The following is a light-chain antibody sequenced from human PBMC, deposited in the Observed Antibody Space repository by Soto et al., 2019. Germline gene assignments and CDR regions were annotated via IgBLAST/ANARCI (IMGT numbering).Light chain of an antibody. Sequence: DIQMTQSPSTLSASVGDRVTITCRASQSISSWLAWYQKKPGKAPKLLIYKASSLESGVPSRFSGSGPGTEFTLTISSLQPDDFATYYCQQYNSYRAFGQGTKVEIK. J-gene: IGKJ1*01. CDR3: QQYNSYRA. V-gene: IGKV1-5*03. CDR1: QSISSW. CDR2: KAS.